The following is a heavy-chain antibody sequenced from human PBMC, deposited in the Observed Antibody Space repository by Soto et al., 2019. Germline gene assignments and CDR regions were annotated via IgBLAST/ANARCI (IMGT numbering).Heavy chain of an antibody. CDR1: VYSFISYW. CDR3: AGGNCFDYYGMDV. J-gene: IGHJ6*02. Sequence: PGESLKIPCKGSVYSFISYWIAWVRQMPGKGLEWMGIIWPADSDTRYSPSFQGQVTISADKSISTAYLQWRSLKASDTAMYYCAGGNCFDYYGMDVWDQGTTVTVSS. D-gene: IGHD2-15*01. CDR2: IWPADSDT. V-gene: IGHV5-51*01.